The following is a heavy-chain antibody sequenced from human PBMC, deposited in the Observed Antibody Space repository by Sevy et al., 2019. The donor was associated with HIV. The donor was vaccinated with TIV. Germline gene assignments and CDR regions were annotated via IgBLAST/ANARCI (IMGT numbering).Heavy chain of an antibody. D-gene: IGHD2-15*01. CDR3: ARDDIVLGEDNYYGIDV. J-gene: IGHJ6*02. V-gene: IGHV3-53*01. CDR2: IHSGGKI. CDR1: GFSVSSNY. Sequence: GGSLRLSCAASGFSVSSNYMSWVRQAPGKGPEWVSVIHSGGKISYADPVQGRFTISRDNSKNTLYLQMNSLRAEDTAVYYCARDDIVLGEDNYYGIDVWGQGTTVTVSS.